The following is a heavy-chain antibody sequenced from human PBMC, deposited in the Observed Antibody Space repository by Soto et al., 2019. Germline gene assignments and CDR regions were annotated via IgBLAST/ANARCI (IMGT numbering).Heavy chain of an antibody. CDR3: ARAPVLGYCTNGVCNSNWFDP. D-gene: IGHD2-8*01. J-gene: IGHJ5*02. V-gene: IGHV4-31*03. CDR1: GGSISSGGYY. CDR2: IYYSGST. Sequence: PSETLSLTCTVSGGSISSGGYYWSWIRQHPGKGLEWIGYIYYSGSTYYNPSLKSRVTISVDTSKNQFSLKLSSVTAADTAVYYCARAPVLGYCTNGVCNSNWFDPWGQGTLVTVSS.